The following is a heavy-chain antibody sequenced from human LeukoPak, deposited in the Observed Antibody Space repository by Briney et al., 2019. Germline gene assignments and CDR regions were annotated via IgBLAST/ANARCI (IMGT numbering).Heavy chain of an antibody. Sequence: SETLSHTSTVSGGSISTYYWSWIRQPPGKGLEWIGYIYYSGSTNYNPSLKSRVTISVDTSKNQFSLKLSSVTAADTAVYYCARHSGSYYDFDYWGQGTLFTVSS. CDR1: GGSISTYY. J-gene: IGHJ4*02. V-gene: IGHV4-59*08. D-gene: IGHD1-26*01. CDR3: ARHSGSYYDFDY. CDR2: IYYSGST.